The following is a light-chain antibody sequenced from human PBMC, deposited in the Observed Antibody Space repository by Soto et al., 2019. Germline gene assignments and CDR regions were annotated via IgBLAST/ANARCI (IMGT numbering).Light chain of an antibody. Sequence: DIQMTQSPSTLSASVGDRVTITCRASQSISSWLAWYQQKPGKAPKLLIYKASSLESGVPSRFSGSGSGTEFTRTISSLQPDDFATYYCQQYNSYSEATFGQGTKLEIK. CDR3: QQYNSYSEAT. CDR1: QSISSW. J-gene: IGKJ2*01. CDR2: KAS. V-gene: IGKV1-5*03.